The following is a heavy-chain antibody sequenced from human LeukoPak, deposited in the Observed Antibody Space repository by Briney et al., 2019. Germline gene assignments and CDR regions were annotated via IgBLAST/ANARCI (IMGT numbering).Heavy chain of an antibody. CDR3: ARGYCSGGSCYSVWDFDY. D-gene: IGHD2-15*01. CDR1: GYTFTSYG. Sequence: ASVKVSCKASGYTFTSYGISWVRQAPGQGLEWMGWINPNSGGTNYAQKFQGRVTMSRDTSISTAYMELSRLRSDDTAVYYCARGYCSGGSCYSVWDFDYWGQGTLVTVSS. J-gene: IGHJ4*02. V-gene: IGHV1-2*02. CDR2: INPNSGGT.